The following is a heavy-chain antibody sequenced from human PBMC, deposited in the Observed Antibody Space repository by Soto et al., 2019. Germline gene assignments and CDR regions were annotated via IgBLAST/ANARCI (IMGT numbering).Heavy chain of an antibody. CDR3: ARDPQESITIFGVVPNWFDP. CDR2: IWYDGSNK. V-gene: IGHV3-33*01. CDR1: GFTFSSYG. J-gene: IGHJ5*02. Sequence: GGSLILSCAASGFTFSSYGMHWVRQAPGKGLEWVAVIWYDGSNKYYADSVKGRFTISRDNSKNTLYLQMNSLRAEDTAVYYCARDPQESITIFGVVPNWFDPWGQGTLVTVSS. D-gene: IGHD3-3*01.